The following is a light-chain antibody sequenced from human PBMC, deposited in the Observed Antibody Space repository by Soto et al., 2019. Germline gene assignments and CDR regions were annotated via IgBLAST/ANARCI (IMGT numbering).Light chain of an antibody. CDR2: DAS. J-gene: IGKJ4*01. Sequence: DIQLTQSPSFLSASVGDRVTITCRASQDISSSLAWYQQKPGKAPKLLIYDASTLQTGVPSRFRGSGSGTDFTLTITSLHPEDFATYSCQQLAYYHIGPFGGGTKVDIX. CDR1: QDISSS. V-gene: IGKV1-9*01. CDR3: QQLAYYHIGP.